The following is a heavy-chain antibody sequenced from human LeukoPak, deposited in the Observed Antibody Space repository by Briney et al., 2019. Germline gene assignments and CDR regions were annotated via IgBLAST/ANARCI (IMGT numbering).Heavy chain of an antibody. CDR2: IYHSGST. D-gene: IGHD3-10*01. Sequence: SQTLSLTCAVSGGSISSGGYSWSWIRQPPGTGLEWIGYIYHSGSTYYNPSLKSRVTISVDRSKNQFSLKLSSVTAADTAVYYCAREGITMVRGVIRRWFDPWGQGTLVTVSS. CDR3: AREGITMVRGVIRRWFDP. V-gene: IGHV4-30-2*01. J-gene: IGHJ5*02. CDR1: GGSISSGGYS.